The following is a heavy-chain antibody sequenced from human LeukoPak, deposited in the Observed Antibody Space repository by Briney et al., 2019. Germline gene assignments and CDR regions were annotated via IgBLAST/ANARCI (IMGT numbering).Heavy chain of an antibody. CDR3: ARDRVSGDPPDY. J-gene: IGHJ4*02. CDR1: GFTFSSYG. Sequence: PGGSLRLSCAASGFTFSSYGMHWVRQAPGKGLEWVAVIWYDGSNKYYADSVKGRFTISRDNSKNTLYLQMNSLRAEDTAVYYCARDRVSGDPPDYWGQGTLVTVSS. V-gene: IGHV3-33*01. D-gene: IGHD3-10*02. CDR2: IWYDGSNK.